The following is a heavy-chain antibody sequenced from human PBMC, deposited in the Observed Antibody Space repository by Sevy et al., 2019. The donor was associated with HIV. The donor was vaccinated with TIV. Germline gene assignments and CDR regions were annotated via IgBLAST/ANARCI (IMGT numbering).Heavy chain of an antibody. D-gene: IGHD2-2*01. CDR1: GGTFSCYA. CDR3: ARAERYCSSTSCLNYYYYGMDV. J-gene: IGHJ6*02. Sequence: ASVKVSCKASGGTFSCYAISWVRQAPGQGLEWMGGIIPIFGTANYAQKFQGRVTITADESTSTAYMELSSLRSEDTAVYYCARAERYCSSTSCLNYYYYGMDVWGQGSTVTVSS. CDR2: IIPIFGTA. V-gene: IGHV1-69*13.